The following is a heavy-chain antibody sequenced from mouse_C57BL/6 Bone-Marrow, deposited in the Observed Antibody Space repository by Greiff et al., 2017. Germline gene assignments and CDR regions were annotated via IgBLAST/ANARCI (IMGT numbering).Heavy chain of an antibody. D-gene: IGHD2-2*01. CDR1: GFTFSSYG. CDR2: ISSGGSYT. CDR3: ARHGRLRRRFAY. J-gene: IGHJ3*01. V-gene: IGHV5-6*01. Sequence: EVQRVEPGGDLVKPGGSLKLSCAASGFTFSSYGMSWVRQTPDKRLEWVATISSGGSYTYYPDSVKGRFTISRDNSKNTLYLRMSSLKSEDTAMYYCARHGRLRRRFAYWGQGTLVTVSA.